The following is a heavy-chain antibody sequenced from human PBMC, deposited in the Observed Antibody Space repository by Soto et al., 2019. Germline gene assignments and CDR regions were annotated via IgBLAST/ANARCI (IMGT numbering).Heavy chain of an antibody. J-gene: IGHJ4*02. D-gene: IGHD3-10*01. CDR2: INHSGST. CDR3: ARAYGSGSYCDY. CDR1: GGSFSGYY. Sequence: QVQLQQWGAGLLKPSETLSLTCAVYGGSFSGYYWSWIRQPPGKGLEWIGEINHSGSTNYNPSLKSRVTISVDTSKNQFSLKLSSVTAADTAVYYCARAYGSGSYCDYWGQGTLVTVSS. V-gene: IGHV4-34*01.